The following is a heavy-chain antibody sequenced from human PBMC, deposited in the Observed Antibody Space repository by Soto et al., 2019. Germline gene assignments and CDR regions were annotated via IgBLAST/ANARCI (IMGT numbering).Heavy chain of an antibody. J-gene: IGHJ3*02. D-gene: IGHD6-19*01. V-gene: IGHV3-30-3*01. Sequence: GGSLRLSCAASGFTFRSYAMHWVRPAPGKGLEWVAVISYDGSNKYYADSVKGRFTISRDNSKNTLYLQMNSLRAEDTAVYYCASGDLGQWLDGDAFDIWGQGTMVTVSS. CDR2: ISYDGSNK. CDR1: GFTFRSYA. CDR3: ASGDLGQWLDGDAFDI.